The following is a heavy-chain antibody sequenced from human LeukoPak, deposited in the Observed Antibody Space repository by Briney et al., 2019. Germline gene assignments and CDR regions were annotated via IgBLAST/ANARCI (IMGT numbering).Heavy chain of an antibody. Sequence: GGSLRLSCAASGFSFSSYTMNWVRQAPGKGLEWVSSISSSSSYIYYADSVKGRFTISRDSAKNSLYLHMSSLRAEDTAVYYCARGYCSGGSCYFLVDYWGQGTLVTVSS. CDR2: ISSSSSYI. J-gene: IGHJ4*02. CDR1: GFSFSSYT. D-gene: IGHD2-15*01. V-gene: IGHV3-21*01. CDR3: ARGYCSGGSCYFLVDY.